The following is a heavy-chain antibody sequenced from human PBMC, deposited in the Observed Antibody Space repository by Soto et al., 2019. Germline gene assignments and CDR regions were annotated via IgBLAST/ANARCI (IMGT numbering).Heavy chain of an antibody. CDR3: ARTWGYCSSTSCVTGYYGMDV. CDR2: ISAYNGNT. V-gene: IGHV1-18*04. Sequence: ASVKVSCKASGYTFTSYGISWVRQAPGQGLEWMGWISAYNGNTSYAQKLQGRVTMTTDTSTSTAYMELRSLRSDDTAVYYCARTWGYCSSTSCVTGYYGMDVWGQGTTVTVSS. D-gene: IGHD2-2*01. CDR1: GYTFTSYG. J-gene: IGHJ6*02.